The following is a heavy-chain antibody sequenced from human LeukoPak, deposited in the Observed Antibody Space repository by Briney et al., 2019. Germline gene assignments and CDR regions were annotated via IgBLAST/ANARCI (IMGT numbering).Heavy chain of an antibody. Sequence: SETLSLTCTVSGGSISSYYWSWIRQPPGKGLEWIGYIYYSGSTNYNPSLKSRVTISVDTSKNQFSLKLSSVTAADTAVYYCARQDFWNGLYYFDYWGQGTLVTVSS. D-gene: IGHD3-3*01. V-gene: IGHV4-59*01. CDR2: IYYSGST. CDR3: ARQDFWNGLYYFDY. J-gene: IGHJ4*02. CDR1: GGSISSYY.